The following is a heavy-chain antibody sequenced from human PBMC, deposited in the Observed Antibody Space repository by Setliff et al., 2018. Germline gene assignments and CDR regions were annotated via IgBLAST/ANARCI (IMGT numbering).Heavy chain of an antibody. D-gene: IGHD2-8*02. V-gene: IGHV3-11*01. CDR1: GFTFSDYY. CDR3: VKGTLPYCTGPTCYPLDH. CDR2: ITSSGTTT. J-gene: IGHJ4*02. Sequence: RLSCAASGFTFSDYYMSWIRQAPGKGLEWVSYITSSGTTTFYTDSVKGRFAISRDNARNSLYLQMNSLRVEDTAVYYCVKGTLPYCTGPTCYPLDHWGQGTLVTVSS.